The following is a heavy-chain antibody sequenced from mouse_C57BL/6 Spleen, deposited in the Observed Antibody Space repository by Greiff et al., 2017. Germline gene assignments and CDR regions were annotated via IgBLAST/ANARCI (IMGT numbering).Heavy chain of an antibody. CDR3: ARNEGYSNYSDY. CDR2: IWSGGST. J-gene: IGHJ4*01. CDR1: GFSLTSYG. D-gene: IGHD2-5*01. Sequence: VQLVESGPGLVQPSQSLSITCTVSGFSLTSYGVHWVRQSPGKGLEWLGVIWSGGSTDYNAAFISSLSISKDNSKSQVFFKMNSLQAADTAIYYCARNEGYSNYSDYWGQGASVTVSS. V-gene: IGHV2-2*01.